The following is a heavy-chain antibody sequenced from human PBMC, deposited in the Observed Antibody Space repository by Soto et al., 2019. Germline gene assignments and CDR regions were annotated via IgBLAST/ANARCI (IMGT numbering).Heavy chain of an antibody. CDR3: ARDRLSSGWYRITYYFDY. CDR2: ISYDGSNK. D-gene: IGHD6-19*01. J-gene: IGHJ4*02. Sequence: GGSLRLSCAASGFTFSSYAMHWVRQAPGKGLEWVAVISYDGSNKYYADSVKGRFTISGDNSKNTLYLQMNSLRAEDTAVYYCARDRLSSGWYRITYYFDYWGQGTLVTVSS. CDR1: GFTFSSYA. V-gene: IGHV3-30-3*01.